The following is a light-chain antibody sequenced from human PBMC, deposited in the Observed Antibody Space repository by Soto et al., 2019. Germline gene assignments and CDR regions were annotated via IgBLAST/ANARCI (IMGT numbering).Light chain of an antibody. Sequence: SYELTQPPSVSVAPGKTARITWGGNNIGSKSVHWYQQKPGQAPVLVIYYDSDRPSGIPERFSGSNSGNTATLTISRVEAGDEAEYYCQVWDSSSDHYVFGTGTKLTVL. CDR3: QVWDSSSDHYV. CDR2: YDS. CDR1: NIGSKS. V-gene: IGLV3-21*04. J-gene: IGLJ1*01.